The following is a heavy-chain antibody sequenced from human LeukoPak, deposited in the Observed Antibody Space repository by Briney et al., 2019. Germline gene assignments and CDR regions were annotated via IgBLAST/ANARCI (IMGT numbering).Heavy chain of an antibody. CDR3: ARGTTLAAAGTPFDY. J-gene: IGHJ4*02. D-gene: IGHD6-13*01. CDR2: INWNGRST. Sequence: GGSLRLSCAASGFTFDDYGMSWVGQAPGQGLEWVSAINWNGRSTGYADSVKGRFTISRDNAKNSLYLQMHRLTAEDTALYYCARGTTLAAAGTPFDYWGQGTLVTVSS. V-gene: IGHV3-20*04. CDR1: GFTFDDYG.